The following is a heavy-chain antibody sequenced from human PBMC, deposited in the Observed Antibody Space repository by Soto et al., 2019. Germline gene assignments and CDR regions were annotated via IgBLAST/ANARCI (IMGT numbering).Heavy chain of an antibody. V-gene: IGHV3-23*01. CDR1: GFTFNNYA. D-gene: IGHD6-13*01. CDR3: AKAGGAAGTVDYFDY. Sequence: LRLSCAASGFTFNNYAINWVRQSPGKGLEWVSVISGSAGSTYYADSVKGRFTITRDNSKNTLYLQMSSLRAEDTAVYYCAKAGGAAGTVDYFDYWGQGTLVTVSS. J-gene: IGHJ4*02. CDR2: ISGSAGST.